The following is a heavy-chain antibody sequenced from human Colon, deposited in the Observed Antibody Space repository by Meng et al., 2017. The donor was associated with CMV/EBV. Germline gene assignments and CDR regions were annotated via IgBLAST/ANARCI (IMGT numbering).Heavy chain of an antibody. V-gene: IGHV3-43*01. CDR1: GFPFGDYT. D-gene: IGHD6-6*01. J-gene: IGHJ6*02. Sequence: GGSLRLSCAASGFPFGDYTMHWVRQAPGKGLEWVSLISWDGRYTYYGDSVKGRFTISRDNSKNSLYLEMNSLRSEDTALYYCCRHNVAARRSEPYFYHYGMDVWGQGTTVTVSS. CDR3: CRHNVAARRSEPYFYHYGMDV. CDR2: ISWDGRYT.